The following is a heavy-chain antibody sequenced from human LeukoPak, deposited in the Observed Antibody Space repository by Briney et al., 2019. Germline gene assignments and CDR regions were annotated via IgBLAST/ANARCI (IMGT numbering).Heavy chain of an antibody. CDR3: AKDQGSSGWFVRDDY. CDR1: GFTFSSYA. Sequence: PGGSLRLSCAASGFTFSSYAMSWVRQAPGKGLEWVSGISGSGGSTYYADSVKGRFTISRDNSKKTLYLRMNSLRAEDTAVYYCAKDQGSSGWFVRDDYWGQGTLVTVSS. V-gene: IGHV3-23*01. D-gene: IGHD6-19*01. J-gene: IGHJ4*02. CDR2: ISGSGGST.